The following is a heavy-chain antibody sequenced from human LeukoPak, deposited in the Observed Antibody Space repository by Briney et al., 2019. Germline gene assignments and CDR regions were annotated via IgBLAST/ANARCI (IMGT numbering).Heavy chain of an antibody. J-gene: IGHJ4*02. V-gene: IGHV3-9*01. D-gene: IGHD3-22*01. CDR1: GFTFDDYA. CDR3: AKVLHAYYYNSSGYYLFDY. CDR2: ISWNSGSI. Sequence: PGRSLRLSCAASGFTFDDYAMHWVRQAPGKGLEWVSGISWNSGSIGYADSVKGRFTISRDNAKNSLYLQMNSLRAEDTALYYCAKVLHAYYYNSSGYYLFDYWGQGTLVTVSS.